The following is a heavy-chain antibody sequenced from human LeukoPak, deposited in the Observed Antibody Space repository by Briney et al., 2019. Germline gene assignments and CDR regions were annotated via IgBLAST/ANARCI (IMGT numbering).Heavy chain of an antibody. CDR2: ISSSSSYI. CDR1: GFTFSSYS. CDR3: ARGGGYSGYEPQPY. J-gene: IGHJ4*02. V-gene: IGHV3-21*01. D-gene: IGHD5-12*01. Sequence: PGGSLRLSCAASGFTFSSYSMNWVRQAPGKGLEWVSSISSSSSYIYYADSVKGRFTISRDNAKNSLYLQMNSLRAEDTAVYYCARGGGYSGYEPQPYWGQGTLVTVSS.